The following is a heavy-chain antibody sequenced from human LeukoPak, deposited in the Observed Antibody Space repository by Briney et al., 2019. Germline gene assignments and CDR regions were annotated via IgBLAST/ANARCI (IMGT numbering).Heavy chain of an antibody. CDR3: ARTKRPIAVAGTGYYYYGMDV. J-gene: IGHJ6*02. D-gene: IGHD6-19*01. Sequence: GASVKVSCKASGGTFSSYAISWVRQAPGQGLEWMGRIIPILGIANYAQKFQGRVTITADKSTSTAYMELSSLRSEDTAVYYCARTKRPIAVAGTGYYYYGMDVWGQGTTVTVSS. V-gene: IGHV1-69*04. CDR2: IIPILGIA. CDR1: GGTFSSYA.